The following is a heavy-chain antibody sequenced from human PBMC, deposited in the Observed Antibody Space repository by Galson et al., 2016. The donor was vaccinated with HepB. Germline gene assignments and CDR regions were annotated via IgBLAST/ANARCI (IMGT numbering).Heavy chain of an antibody. CDR3: AKDAKRMATGNGGIYDY. CDR1: GGSISSSN. V-gene: IGHV3-23*01. D-gene: IGHD6-13*01. Sequence: ETLSLTCAVSGGSISSSNWWTWVRQAPGKGLEWVSTISGSGDKTFHAESVKGRFTISRDNSSNTLFLQMNSLTAEDTAVYYCAKDAKRMATGNGGIYDYWGQGTLVTVSS. CDR2: ISGSGDKT. J-gene: IGHJ4*02.